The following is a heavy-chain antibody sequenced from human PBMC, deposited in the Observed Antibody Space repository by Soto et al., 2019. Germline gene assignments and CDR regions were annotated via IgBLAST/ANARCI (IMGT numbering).Heavy chain of an antibody. D-gene: IGHD2-8*01. V-gene: IGHV6-1*01. CDR3: ARGCTSGVYYPSSHYAMDV. J-gene: IGHJ6*01. CDR1: GDSVSSNSAA. Sequence: SQTLSLTCAISGDSVSSNSAAWNWIRQSPSRGLEWLGRTYYRSKWYNDYAVSVKSRVTINPDTSKNQFSLQFNSVSPEDTAVYYCARGCTSGVYYPSSHYAMDVWGQGTTGTVS. CDR2: TYYRSKWYN.